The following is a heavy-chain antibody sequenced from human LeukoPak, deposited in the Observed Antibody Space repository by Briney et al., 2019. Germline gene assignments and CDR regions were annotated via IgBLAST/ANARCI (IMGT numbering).Heavy chain of an antibody. J-gene: IGHJ4*02. CDR3: ARRIGSGIAVAADALYYFDY. CDR2: INHSGST. D-gene: IGHD6-19*01. Sequence: SETLSLTCAVYGGSFSGYYWSWIRQPPGKGLEWIGEINHSGSTNYNPSLKSRVTISVDTSKNQFSLKLSSVTAAGTAVYYCARRIGSGIAVAADALYYFDYWGQGTLVTVSS. CDR1: GGSFSGYY. V-gene: IGHV4-34*01.